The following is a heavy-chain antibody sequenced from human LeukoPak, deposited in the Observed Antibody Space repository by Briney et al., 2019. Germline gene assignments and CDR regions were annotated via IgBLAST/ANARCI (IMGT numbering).Heavy chain of an antibody. D-gene: IGHD1-1*01. J-gene: IGHJ4*02. CDR1: GYSFTSSW. CDR2: IYPGDSDT. V-gene: IGHV5-51*01. CDR3: ARYTDHYYFDY. Sequence: GESLKISCKGYGYSFTSSWIGWVRPMPGKGLEWMGIIYPGDSDTRYRPSFQGQVTISADKSISTAYLQWSSLNTSDTAMYYCARYTDHYYFDYWGQGTLVTVSS.